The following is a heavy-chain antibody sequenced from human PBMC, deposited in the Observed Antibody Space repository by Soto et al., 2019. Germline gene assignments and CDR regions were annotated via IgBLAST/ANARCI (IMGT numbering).Heavy chain of an antibody. D-gene: IGHD3-3*01. Sequence: TSETLSLTCAVYGGSFSGYYWSWIRQPPGKGLEWIGEINHSGSTNYNPSLRSRVTISVDTSKNQFSLKLSSVTAADTAVYYCARGPYGSGYFPYQGYYYYGMDVWGQGTTVTVSS. V-gene: IGHV4-34*01. CDR2: INHSGST. CDR1: GGSFSGYY. CDR3: ARGPYGSGYFPYQGYYYYGMDV. J-gene: IGHJ6*02.